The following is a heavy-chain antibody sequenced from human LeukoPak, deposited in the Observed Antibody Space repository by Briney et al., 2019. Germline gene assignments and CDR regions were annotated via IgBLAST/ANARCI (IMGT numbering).Heavy chain of an antibody. D-gene: IGHD6-19*01. V-gene: IGHV3-74*01. CDR2: INSDGSST. Sequence: GGSLRLSCAASGFTFNNYWMHWVRQAPGKGLVWVSRINSDGSSTSYADSVKGRFTISRDNAKNTLYLQMNSLRAEDTAVDYCARSYCSSGWFLVYWGQGTLVTVSS. CDR3: ARSYCSSGWFLVY. J-gene: IGHJ4*02. CDR1: GFTFNNYW.